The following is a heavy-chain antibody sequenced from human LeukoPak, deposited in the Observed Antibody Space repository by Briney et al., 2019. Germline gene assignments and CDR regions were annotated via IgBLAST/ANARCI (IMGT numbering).Heavy chain of an antibody. CDR2: IGTAGDT. Sequence: GGSLRLSCAASGFTFSSYDMHWVRQATGEGLEWVSAIGTAGDTYYPDSVKGRFTISRENAKNSLYLQMNSLRAGDTAVYYCERADVDTEGFDIWGQGTMVTVSS. CDR3: ERADVDTEGFDI. J-gene: IGHJ3*02. D-gene: IGHD5-18*01. CDR1: GFTFSSYD. V-gene: IGHV3-13*01.